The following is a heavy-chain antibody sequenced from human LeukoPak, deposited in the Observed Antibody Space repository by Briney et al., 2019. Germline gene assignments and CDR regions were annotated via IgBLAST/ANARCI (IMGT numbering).Heavy chain of an antibody. J-gene: IGHJ6*03. CDR1: GYTFTSYY. V-gene: IGHV1-46*01. D-gene: IGHD3-3*01. CDR2: INPSGGTT. Sequence: ASVKVSCKASGYTFTSYYMHWVRQAPGQGLEWMGIINPSGGTTNYAQKFQGRVTMTRDTSISTAYMELSRLRSDDTAVYYCARDAKRFLEWLMSYYYYMDVWGKGTTVTVSS. CDR3: ARDAKRFLEWLMSYYYYMDV.